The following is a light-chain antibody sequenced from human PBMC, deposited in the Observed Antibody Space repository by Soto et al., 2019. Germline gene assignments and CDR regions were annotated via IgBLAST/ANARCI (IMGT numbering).Light chain of an antibody. V-gene: IGLV2-23*01. J-gene: IGLJ2*01. CDR1: SSDVGSYNL. CDR3: CSYAGSSTYVV. Sequence: QSALTQPASVSGSPGQSITISCTGTSSDVGSYNLVSWYQQHPGKAPKLMIYEGSKRPSGVSNRFSGSKSGNTASLTISWLQAEDQADYHCCSYAGSSTYVVFGGGTKLTVL. CDR2: EGS.